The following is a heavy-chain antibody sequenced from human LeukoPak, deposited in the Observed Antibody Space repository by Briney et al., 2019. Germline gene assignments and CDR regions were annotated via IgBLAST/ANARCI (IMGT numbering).Heavy chain of an antibody. J-gene: IGHJ4*02. V-gene: IGHV1-69*01. CDR3: ARIMYYYDSSGYHGEYYFDY. CDR2: IIPIFGTA. CDR1: GGTFSSYA. D-gene: IGHD3-22*01. Sequence: SVKVSCKASGGTFSSYAISWVRQAPGQGLEWMGGIIPIFGTANNAQKFQGRVTITADESTGTAYMELSSLRSEDTAVYYCARIMYYYDSSGYHGEYYFDYWGQGTLVTVSS.